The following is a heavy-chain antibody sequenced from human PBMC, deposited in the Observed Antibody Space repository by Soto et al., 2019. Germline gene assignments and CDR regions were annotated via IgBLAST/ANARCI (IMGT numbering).Heavy chain of an antibody. CDR1: GYTFTSYD. Sequence: ASVKVSCKASGYTFTSYDINWVRQATGQGLEWMGWMNPNSGNTGYAQKFQGRVTMTRNTSISTAYMELSSLRSEDTAVYYCARGDITIPQHYYCYIDVWGKGTTVTVSS. V-gene: IGHV1-8*01. CDR3: ARGDITIPQHYYCYIDV. CDR2: MNPNSGNT. D-gene: IGHD3-9*01. J-gene: IGHJ6*03.